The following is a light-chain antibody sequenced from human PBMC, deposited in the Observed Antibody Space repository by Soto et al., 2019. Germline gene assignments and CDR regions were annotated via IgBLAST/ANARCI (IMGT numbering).Light chain of an antibody. CDR3: QQYNDWPRT. V-gene: IGKV3-15*01. CDR2: GAS. Sequence: EIVMTQSPATLSVSPGQRATLSCRASQSVGRNLAWYQQKPGQPPRLLLYGASSRATGVPARFGGSGSGSEFTLTISGLQSEDFAVYFCQQYNDWPRTFGQGTKVDIK. J-gene: IGKJ1*01. CDR1: QSVGRN.